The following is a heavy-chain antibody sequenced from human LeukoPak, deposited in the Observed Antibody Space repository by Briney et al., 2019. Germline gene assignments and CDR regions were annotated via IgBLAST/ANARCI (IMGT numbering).Heavy chain of an antibody. D-gene: IGHD6-6*01. J-gene: IGHJ4*02. CDR1: GGSFSGYY. Sequence: PSETLSLTCAVYGGSFSGYYWSWIRQPPGKGLEWIGEINHSGSTNYNPSLKSRVTISVVTSKNQFSLKLSSVTAADTAVYYCARGIAARRSSPLDYWGQGTLVTVSS. CDR2: INHSGST. V-gene: IGHV4-34*01. CDR3: ARGIAARRSSPLDY.